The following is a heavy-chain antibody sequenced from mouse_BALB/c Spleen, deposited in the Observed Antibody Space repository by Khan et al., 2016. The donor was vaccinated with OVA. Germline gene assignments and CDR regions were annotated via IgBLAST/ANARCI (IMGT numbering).Heavy chain of an antibody. D-gene: IGHD2-3*01. CDR1: GYSITSGYY. CDR2: ISYDGSN. J-gene: IGHJ3*01. CDR3: ANGDGYYAWFAS. V-gene: IGHV3-6*02. Sequence: EVQLQESGPGLVKPSQSLSFTCFVTGYSITSGYYWNWIRQFPGNKLEWMGYISYDGSNNYNPSLKNRISITRDTSKNQFFLKLNSVTTEDTATNYCANGDGYYAWFASWGQGTLGTVSA.